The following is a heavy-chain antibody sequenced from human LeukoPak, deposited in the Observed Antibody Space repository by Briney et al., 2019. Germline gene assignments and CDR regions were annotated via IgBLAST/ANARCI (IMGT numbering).Heavy chain of an antibody. Sequence: PSATLSLTCTASGGSISGYCWSWIRQPPGKGLKWIGYIYYSGSTKYNPSLKSRVTMSVDTSRNQFSLKLSSVTAADTAVYYCARGGLENGYHSNDGFDIWGQGTMVTVSS. CDR3: ARGGLENGYHSNDGFDI. D-gene: IGHD3-22*01. CDR2: IYYSGST. J-gene: IGHJ3*02. CDR1: GGSISGYC. V-gene: IGHV4-59*01.